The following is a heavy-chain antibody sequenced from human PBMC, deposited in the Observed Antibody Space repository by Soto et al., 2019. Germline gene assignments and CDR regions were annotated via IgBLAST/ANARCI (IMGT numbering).Heavy chain of an antibody. Sequence: ASVKVSCKASGYTFTGYYMHWVRQAPGQGLEWMGWINPNSGGTNYAQKFQGWVTMTRDTSTSTAYMELSRLRSDDTAVYYCARGAVAGTSGGMDVWGQGTTVTVSS. D-gene: IGHD6-19*01. CDR2: INPNSGGT. J-gene: IGHJ6*02. V-gene: IGHV1-2*04. CDR1: GYTFTGYY. CDR3: ARGAVAGTSGGMDV.